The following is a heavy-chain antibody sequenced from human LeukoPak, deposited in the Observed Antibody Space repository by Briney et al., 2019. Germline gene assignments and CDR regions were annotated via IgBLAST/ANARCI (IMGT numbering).Heavy chain of an antibody. V-gene: IGHV3-33*01. J-gene: IGHJ4*02. CDR3: AANFDF. CDR2: TWYDGSNE. Sequence: GGSLRLSCAASGFTFSNYGMPWVRQAPGKGLEWVAVTWYDGSNEYYADSVKGRFTIFRDNSKNTLYLQMHSLRAEDTAIYYCAANFDFWGQGTLVTVSS. CDR1: GFTFSNYG.